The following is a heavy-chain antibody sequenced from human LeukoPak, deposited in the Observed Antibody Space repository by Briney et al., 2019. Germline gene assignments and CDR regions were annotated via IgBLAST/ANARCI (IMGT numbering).Heavy chain of an antibody. CDR1: GFTFSSYW. Sequence: GGSLRLSCAASGFTFSSYWMSWVRQTPGKGLEWVAIILQDGSEKHYVASVKGRFTISRDNSKNTLYLQMTGLRAEDTAVYYCAKLKRVGIAPFDDWGQGTLVTVSS. V-gene: IGHV3-7*03. CDR3: AKLKRVGIAPFDD. D-gene: IGHD3-10*01. J-gene: IGHJ4*02. CDR2: ILQDGSEK.